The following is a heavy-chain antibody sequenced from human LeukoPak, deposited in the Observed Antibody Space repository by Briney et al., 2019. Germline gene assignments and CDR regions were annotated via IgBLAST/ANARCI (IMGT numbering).Heavy chain of an antibody. CDR3: ARAETTVITRMDY. CDR1: GGTFSSYA. CDR2: TIPIFGTA. D-gene: IGHD4-17*01. V-gene: IGHV1-69*05. Sequence: SVKVSCKASGGTFSSYAISWVREAPGQGLEWMGRTIPIFGTANYAQKFQGRVTTTTDESTSTAYMELSSLRSEDTAVYHCARAETTVITRMDYWGQGTLVTVSS. J-gene: IGHJ4*02.